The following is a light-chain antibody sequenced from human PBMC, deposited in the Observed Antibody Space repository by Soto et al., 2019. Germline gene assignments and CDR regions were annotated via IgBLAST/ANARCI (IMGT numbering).Light chain of an antibody. V-gene: IGKV3-20*01. J-gene: IGKJ1*01. CDR1: QSIGNY. Sequence: EVVLTQSPATLSLSPGEGATLSCRASQSIGNYLAWYPQKPGQAPRLLIYATSNRATGIPARFSGSGSGTDISLTISRLEPEDFAVYYCQQYGSSGTFGQGTKVDIK. CDR3: QQYGSSGT. CDR2: ATS.